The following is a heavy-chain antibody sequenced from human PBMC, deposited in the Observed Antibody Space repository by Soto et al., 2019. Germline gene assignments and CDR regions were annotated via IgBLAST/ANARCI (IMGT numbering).Heavy chain of an antibody. CDR3: AKVIRTGGYDSSGYYFRYYYYYYGVDV. J-gene: IGHJ6*02. CDR2: ISWDGGST. V-gene: IGHV3-43*01. CDR1: GFTFDDYT. Sequence: PGGSLRLSCAASGFTFDDYTMHWVRQAPGKGLEWVSLISWDGGSTYYADSVKGRFTISRDNSKNSLYLQMNSLRTEDTALYYCAKVIRTGGYDSSGYYFRYYYYYYGVDVWGQGTTVTVSS. D-gene: IGHD3-22*01.